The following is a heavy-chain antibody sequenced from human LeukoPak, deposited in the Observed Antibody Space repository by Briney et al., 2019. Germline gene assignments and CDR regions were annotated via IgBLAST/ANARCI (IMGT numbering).Heavy chain of an antibody. CDR1: GGSISDYY. D-gene: IGHD2-21*01. V-gene: IGHV4-4*09. J-gene: IGHJ5*02. CDR2: IYRGGTI. CDR3: ARHWLEATKPYSYWFDP. Sequence: SETLSLTCSVSGGSISDYYWSWIRLPPGKGLEWIGYIYRGGTINYNPSLKSRVTMSLDTSKNQISLMLNSVTAADTAVYYCARHWLEATKPYSYWFDPWGQGTLVTVSS.